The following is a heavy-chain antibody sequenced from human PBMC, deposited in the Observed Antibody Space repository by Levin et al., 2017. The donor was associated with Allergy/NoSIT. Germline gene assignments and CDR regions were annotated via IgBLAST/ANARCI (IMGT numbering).Heavy chain of an antibody. Sequence: GGSLRLSCAASGFTFSDYYMSWIRQAPGKGLEWVSYISSSSSYTNYADSVKGRFTISRDNAKNSLYLQMNSLRAEDTAVYYCARWGTYDILTGDSSGGWFDPWGQGTLVTVSS. CDR3: ARWGTYDILTGDSSGGWFDP. V-gene: IGHV3-11*03. CDR2: ISSSSSYT. CDR1: GFTFSDYY. J-gene: IGHJ5*02. D-gene: IGHD3-9*01.